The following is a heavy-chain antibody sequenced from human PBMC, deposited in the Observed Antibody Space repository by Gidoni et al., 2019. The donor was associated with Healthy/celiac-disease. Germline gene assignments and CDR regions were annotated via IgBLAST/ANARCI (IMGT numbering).Heavy chain of an antibody. J-gene: IGHJ4*02. CDR1: GFTFSSYA. Sequence: EVQLLESGGGLVQPGGSLRLSCAASGFTFSSYAISWVRQAPGKGLEWVSAISGSGGSTYYEDSVKGRFTISRDNSKNTLYLQMNSLRAEDTAVYYCAKAIIEGYCSGGSCYPYFDYWGQGTLVTVSS. CDR2: ISGSGGST. CDR3: AKAIIEGYCSGGSCYPYFDY. V-gene: IGHV3-23*01. D-gene: IGHD2-15*01.